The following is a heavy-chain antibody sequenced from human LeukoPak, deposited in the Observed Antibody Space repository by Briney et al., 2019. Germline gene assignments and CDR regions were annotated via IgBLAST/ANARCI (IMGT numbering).Heavy chain of an antibody. CDR2: IYYSGST. V-gene: IGHV4-59*01. CDR1: GGSISSYY. J-gene: IGHJ4*02. Sequence: PSETLSLTCTVSGGSISSYYWSWIRQPPGKGLEWIGYIYYSGSTNYNPSLKSRVTISVDTSKNQFSLKLSSVTAADTAVYYCARGPMATIDYWGQGTLVTVSS. CDR3: ARGPMATIDY. D-gene: IGHD5-24*01.